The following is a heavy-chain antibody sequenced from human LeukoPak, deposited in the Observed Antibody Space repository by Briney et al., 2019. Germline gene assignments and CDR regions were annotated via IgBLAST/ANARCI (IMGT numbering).Heavy chain of an antibody. CDR2: IIPIFGTA. CDR1: GGTFSSYA. D-gene: IGHD2-2*01. CDR3: VGLRDQLLNAFDI. J-gene: IGHJ3*02. Sequence: ASVKVSCKASGGTFSSYAISWVRQAPGQGLEWMGRIIPIFGTANYAQKFQGRVTITTDESTSTAYMELSSLRSEDTAVYYCVGLRDQLLNAFDIWGQGTMVTVSS. V-gene: IGHV1-69*05.